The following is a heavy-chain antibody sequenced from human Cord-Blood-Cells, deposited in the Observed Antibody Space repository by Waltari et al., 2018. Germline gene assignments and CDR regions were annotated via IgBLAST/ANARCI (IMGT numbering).Heavy chain of an antibody. V-gene: IGHV1-69*01. CDR3: ARWTTAMVTYFDY. CDR2: IIPIFGTA. Sequence: QVQLVQSGAEVKKPGSSVKVSCKASGGTLGSYAISWVRQAPGQGLEWMGGIIPIFGTANYAQKFQGRVTITADESTSTAYMELSSLRSEDTAVYYCARWTTAMVTYFDYWGQGTLVTVSS. J-gene: IGHJ4*02. CDR1: GGTLGSYA. D-gene: IGHD5-18*01.